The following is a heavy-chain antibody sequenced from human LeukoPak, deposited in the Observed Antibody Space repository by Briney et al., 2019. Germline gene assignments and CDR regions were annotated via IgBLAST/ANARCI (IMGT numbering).Heavy chain of an antibody. Sequence: GGSLRLSCAASGFTFSSYAMSWVRQAPGKGLEWVSAISGSGGSTYYADSVKGRFTISRDNSKYTLYLQMNSLRAEDTAVYYCARQGASSGLDYWGQGTLVTVSS. CDR2: ISGSGGST. CDR3: ARQGASSGLDY. D-gene: IGHD3-22*01. CDR1: GFTFSSYA. J-gene: IGHJ4*02. V-gene: IGHV3-23*01.